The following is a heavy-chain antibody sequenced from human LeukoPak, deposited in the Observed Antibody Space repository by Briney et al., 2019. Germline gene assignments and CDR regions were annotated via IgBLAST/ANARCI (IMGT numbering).Heavy chain of an antibody. J-gene: IGHJ6*04. V-gene: IGHV1-18*04. CDR3: ARGDCSGGSCHPSSLRMDV. CDR2: LIAYNGNT. CDR1: GYTFSSYG. Sequence: VASVKVSCKASGYTFSSYGVSWVRQAPGQGLEVDGWLIAYNGNTNYAQKLQGRVTRTPDTCTSTAYMELRSLRSDDTGVYHFARGDCSGGSCHPSSLRMDVGGKGTTVTVSS. D-gene: IGHD2-15*01.